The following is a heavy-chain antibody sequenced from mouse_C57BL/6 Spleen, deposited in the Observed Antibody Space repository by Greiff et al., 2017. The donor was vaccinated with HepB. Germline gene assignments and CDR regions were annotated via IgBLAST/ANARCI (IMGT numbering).Heavy chain of an antibody. J-gene: IGHJ1*03. V-gene: IGHV1-69*01. D-gene: IGHD2-5*01. CDR3: ARYPSYSNYEGYFDV. Sequence: QVQLQQPGAELVMPGASVKLSCKASGYTFTSYWMHWVKQRPGQGLEWIGEIDPSDSYTNYNQKFKGKSTLTVDKSSSTAYMQLSSLTSEDSAVYDCARYPSYSNYEGYFDVWGTGTTVTVSS. CDR1: GYTFTSYW. CDR2: IDPSDSYT.